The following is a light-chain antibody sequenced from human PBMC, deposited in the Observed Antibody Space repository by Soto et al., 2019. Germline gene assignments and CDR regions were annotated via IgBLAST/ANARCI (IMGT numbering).Light chain of an antibody. J-gene: IGLJ2*01. CDR3: SSYAGSNNLL. CDR2: DVS. Sequence: QSVLTQPPSASGSPGQSVTISCTGTSSDVGGYNYVSWYQQHPGKAPKVMSYDVSKRPSGVPDRFSGSKSGNTASLTVSGLQAEDEADYYCSSYAGSNNLLFGGGTKLTVL. CDR1: SSDVGGYNY. V-gene: IGLV2-8*01.